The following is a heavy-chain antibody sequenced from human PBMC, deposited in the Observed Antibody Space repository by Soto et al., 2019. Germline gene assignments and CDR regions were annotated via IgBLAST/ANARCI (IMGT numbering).Heavy chain of an antibody. Sequence: PSETLYLTCTVSGCSISSCSYYWGWLRQPPGKGLEWIGSIYYSGSTYYNPSLKSRVTISVDTSKNQFSLKLSSVTAADTAVYYCARPRGMERRWFGGIDYWGQGTLVTVSS. CDR3: ARPRGMERRWFGGIDY. V-gene: IGHV4-39*01. J-gene: IGHJ4*02. CDR1: GCSISSCSYY. D-gene: IGHD1-1*01. CDR2: IYYSGST.